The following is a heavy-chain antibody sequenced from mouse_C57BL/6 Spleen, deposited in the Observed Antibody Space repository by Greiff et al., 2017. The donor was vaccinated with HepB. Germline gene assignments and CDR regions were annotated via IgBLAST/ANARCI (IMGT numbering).Heavy chain of an antibody. D-gene: IGHD2-1*01. CDR1: GYSITSGYY. V-gene: IGHV3-6*01. J-gene: IGHJ4*01. CDR2: ISYDGSN. CDR3: ARDRIYYGNYHYAMDY. Sequence: EVKVEESGPGLVKPSQSLSLTCSVTGYSITSGYYWNWIRQFPGNKLEWMGYISYDGSNNYNPSLKNRISITRDTSKNQFFLKLNSVTTEDTATYYCARDRIYYGNYHYAMDYWGQGTSVTVSS.